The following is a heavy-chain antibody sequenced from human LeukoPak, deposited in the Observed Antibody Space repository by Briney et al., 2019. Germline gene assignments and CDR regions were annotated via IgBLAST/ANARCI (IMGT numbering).Heavy chain of an antibody. Sequence: SETLSLTCTVSGGSITTTTYHWGWIRQSPGKGLEWIGSIHYSGNTYYYPSLKSRVSISLDTSKSQFSLNLSSVTAADTAVYYCARFSSIAAAFDYWGLGTLVTVSS. V-gene: IGHV4-39*07. CDR1: GGSITTTTYH. J-gene: IGHJ4*02. CDR3: ARFSSIAAAFDY. D-gene: IGHD6-13*01. CDR2: IHYSGNT.